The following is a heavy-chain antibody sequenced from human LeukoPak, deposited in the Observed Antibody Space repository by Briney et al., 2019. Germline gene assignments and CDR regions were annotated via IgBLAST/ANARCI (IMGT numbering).Heavy chain of an antibody. V-gene: IGHV4-39*02. D-gene: IGHD6-6*01. Sequence: SETLSLTCTVSGDSVTSSNFFWGWIRQPPGKGLEWIGSFHYSGSNFYNPSLKSRLTISVDTSRNHFSLKLTSVTAADTAAYYCARHEYQVFPPANWFDPWGQGTLVTVSS. J-gene: IGHJ5*02. CDR2: FHYSGSN. CDR3: ARHEYQVFPPANWFDP. CDR1: GDSVTSSNFF.